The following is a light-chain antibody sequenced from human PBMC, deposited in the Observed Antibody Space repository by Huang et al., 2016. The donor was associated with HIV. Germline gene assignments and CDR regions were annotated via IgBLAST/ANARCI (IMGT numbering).Light chain of an antibody. J-gene: IGKJ2*01. CDR3: QQYYDLLYT. CDR1: KDISNY. CDR2: EAS. Sequence: DIQMTQSPSTLSASVGDTVTITCQASKDISNYCNWYQQKPWRAPKVRIYEASNLETGVPSRFSGSGSWTDFTLSISSLQPEDLATYYCQQYYDLLYTFGQGTKLEIK. V-gene: IGKV1-33*01.